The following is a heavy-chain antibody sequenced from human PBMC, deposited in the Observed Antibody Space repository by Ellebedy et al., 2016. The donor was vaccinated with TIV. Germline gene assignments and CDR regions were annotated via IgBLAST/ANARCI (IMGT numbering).Heavy chain of an antibody. Sequence: GESLKISCVASGFIFRNHWMHWVRQSPGKGLVWVSRINSDGRTTAYADSAKGRFTISRDNAKNTLYVQMNSLRAEDTAVYYCARVGSYRCFDYWGQGTLVTVSS. CDR3: ARVGSYRCFDY. CDR2: INSDGRTT. CDR1: GFIFRNHW. D-gene: IGHD3-16*02. V-gene: IGHV3-74*03. J-gene: IGHJ4*02.